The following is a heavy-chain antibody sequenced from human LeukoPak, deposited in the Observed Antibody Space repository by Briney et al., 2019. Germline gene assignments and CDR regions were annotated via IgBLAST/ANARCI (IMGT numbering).Heavy chain of an antibody. J-gene: IGHJ4*02. D-gene: IGHD3-22*01. Sequence: PSETLSLTCTVSGGSISSGGYYWNWIRQPPGKGLEWIGYIYYSGSTNYNPSLKSRVTISVDTSKNQFSLKLSSVTAADTAVYYCAREGSSGYYSDYWGQGTLVTVSS. CDR3: AREGSSGYYSDY. CDR1: GGSISSGGYY. CDR2: IYYSGST. V-gene: IGHV4-61*08.